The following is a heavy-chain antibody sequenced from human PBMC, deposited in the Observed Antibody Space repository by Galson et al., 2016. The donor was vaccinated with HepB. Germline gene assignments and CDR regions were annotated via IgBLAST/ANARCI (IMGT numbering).Heavy chain of an antibody. CDR2: ISYDGSNK. Sequence: SLRLSCAASGFTFSNYAMHWVRQAPGKGLEWVAVISYDGSNKYYEDSVRGRYTISRDNSKKTLYLQMTSLRDEGTAIYYCAKCGTMIILRDSFQIWGPGTMVNVSS. D-gene: IGHD3-22*01. V-gene: IGHV3-30*04. CDR3: AKCGTMIILRDSFQI. J-gene: IGHJ3*02. CDR1: GFTFSNYA.